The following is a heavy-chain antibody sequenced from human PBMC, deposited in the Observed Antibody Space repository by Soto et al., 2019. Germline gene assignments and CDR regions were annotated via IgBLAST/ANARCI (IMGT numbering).Heavy chain of an antibody. J-gene: IGHJ4*02. CDR3: ASVMYCGSGSYNFFDF. V-gene: IGHV1-3*01. CDR1: GYTFTSYT. CDR2: INAGNGNT. Sequence: ASVKVSCKASGYTFTSYTMHWVRQAPGQRLEWMGWINAGNGNTKYSQKFQDRVTITRDTSANTAYMELSSLRSEDTAVYYCASVMYCGSGSYNFFDFWGQRTLDTGSS. D-gene: IGHD3-10*01.